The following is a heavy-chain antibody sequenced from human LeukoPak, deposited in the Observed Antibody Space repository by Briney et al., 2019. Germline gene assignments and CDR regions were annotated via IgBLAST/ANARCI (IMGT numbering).Heavy chain of an antibody. D-gene: IGHD2-2*03. CDR2: INPSGGST. CDR1: GGTFSSYA. J-gene: IGHJ6*03. CDR3: ARVGYCSSTSCQDYYYMDV. V-gene: IGHV1-46*03. Sequence: ASVKVSCKASGGTFSSYAISWVRQAPGQGLEWMGIINPSGGSTSYAQKFQGRVTMTRDTSTSTVYMELSSLRSEDTAVYYCARVGYCSSTSCQDYYYMDVWGKGTTVTVSS.